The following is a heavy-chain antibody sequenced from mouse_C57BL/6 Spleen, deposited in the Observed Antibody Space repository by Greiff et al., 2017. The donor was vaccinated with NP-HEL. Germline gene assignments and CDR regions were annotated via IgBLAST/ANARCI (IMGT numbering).Heavy chain of an antibody. CDR2: INYDGSST. CDR3: ARDSGDRRYFDV. CDR1: GFTFSDYY. D-gene: IGHD3-3*01. V-gene: IGHV5-16*01. J-gene: IGHJ1*03. Sequence: EVKLVESEGGLVQPGSSMKLSCTASGFTFSDYYMAWVRQVPEKGLEWVANINYDGSSTYYLDSLKSRFIISRDNAKNILYLQMSSLKSEDTATYYCARDSGDRRYFDVWGTGTTVTVSS.